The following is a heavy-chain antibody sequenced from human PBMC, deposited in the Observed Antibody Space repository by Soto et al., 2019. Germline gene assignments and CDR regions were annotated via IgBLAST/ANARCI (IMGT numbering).Heavy chain of an antibody. D-gene: IGHD6-13*01. CDR3: ARAVSSWYLDY. CDR1: GGSVSSGSYY. CDR2: IYYSGST. Sequence: SETLSLTCTVSGGSVSSGSYYWSWIRQPPGKGLEWIGYIYYSGSTNYNPSLKSRVTISVDTSKNQFSLKLTSVTAADTAVYYCARAVSSWYLDYWGHGILVTVSS. J-gene: IGHJ4*01. V-gene: IGHV4-61*01.